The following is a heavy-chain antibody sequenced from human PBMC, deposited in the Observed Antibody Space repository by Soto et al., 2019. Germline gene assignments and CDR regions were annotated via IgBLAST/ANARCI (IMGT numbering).Heavy chain of an antibody. CDR1: GGSISSYY. V-gene: IGHV4-4*07. CDR2: IYTSGST. CDR3: AREGPAVVVPAPGGYSSSFFDY. Sequence: SETLSLTCTVSGGSISSYYWSWIRQPAGKGLEWIGRIYTSGSTNYNPSLKSRVTMSVDTSKNQFSLKLGSVTAADTAVYYCAREGPAVVVPAPGGYSSSFFDYWGQGTLVTVSS. J-gene: IGHJ4*02. D-gene: IGHD2-2*01.